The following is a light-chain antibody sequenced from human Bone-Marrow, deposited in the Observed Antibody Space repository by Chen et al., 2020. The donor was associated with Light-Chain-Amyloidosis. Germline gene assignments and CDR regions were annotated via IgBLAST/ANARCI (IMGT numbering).Light chain of an antibody. V-gene: IGLV5-45*01. Sequence: QAVLTQPASLAASPGASASLTCTLRSGINVGMYTMYWYQQKPGSPPQYLLTYKSDSDNQQGSGVPSRCSGSKDASANAGILRISGLHSEDEADYYCMIWHSSAWVFGGGTKLTVL. J-gene: IGLJ3*02. CDR2: YKSDSDN. CDR1: SGINVGMYT. CDR3: MIWHSSAWV.